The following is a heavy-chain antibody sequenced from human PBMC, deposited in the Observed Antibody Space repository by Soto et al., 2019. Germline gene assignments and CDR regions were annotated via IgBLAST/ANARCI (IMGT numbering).Heavy chain of an antibody. CDR1: GGTFSSYA. V-gene: IGHV1-69*13. CDR2: IIPIFGTA. D-gene: IGHD5-18*01. CDR3: ARTAMVFGWFDP. J-gene: IGHJ5*02. Sequence: ASVKVSCKASGGTFSSYAISWVRQAPGQGLEWMGGIIPIFGTANYAQKFQGRVTITADESTSTAYMELSSLRSEDTAVYYCARTAMVFGWFDPWGQGTLVTVSS.